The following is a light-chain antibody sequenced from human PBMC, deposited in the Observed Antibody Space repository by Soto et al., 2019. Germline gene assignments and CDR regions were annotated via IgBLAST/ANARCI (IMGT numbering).Light chain of an antibody. CDR3: QQSYSTPIT. CDR1: QSISSY. Sequence: DIQMTQCRSALSASVGYRASITCRASQSISSYLNWYQQKPGKAPKLLIYAASSLQSGVPSRFSGSGSGTDFTLTISSLQPEDFATYYCQQSYSTPITFGQGTRLEIK. V-gene: IGKV1-39*01. CDR2: AAS. J-gene: IGKJ5*01.